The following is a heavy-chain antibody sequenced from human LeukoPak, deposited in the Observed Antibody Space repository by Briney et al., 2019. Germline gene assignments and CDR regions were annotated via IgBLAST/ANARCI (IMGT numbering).Heavy chain of an antibody. CDR3: ARDIAVAGTNWFDP. J-gene: IGHJ5*02. CDR1: GYTFTSFG. V-gene: IGHV1-18*01. Sequence: ASVKVSCKASGYTFTSFGFSWVRQAPGQGPEWMGWISTYNDNTNYAQNFEDRVTMTTDTSTNTAYMELESLRSDDTAVYYCARDIAVAGTNWFDPWGQGTLVTVSS. CDR2: ISTYNDNT. D-gene: IGHD6-19*01.